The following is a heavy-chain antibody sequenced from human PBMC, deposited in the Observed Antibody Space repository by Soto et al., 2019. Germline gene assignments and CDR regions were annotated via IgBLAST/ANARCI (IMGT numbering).Heavy chain of an antibody. Sequence: QVQLQQWGAGLLKPSETLSLTCAVYGGFVSSGSYYWSWIRQPPGKGLEWIGEMSHSGGTHFNPSLKSRLTISVDTSKNQFSLKMSSVTAADTALYYCARVARGTATTVVDAFDIWGPGTMVTVSS. CDR2: MSHSGGT. CDR3: ARVARGTATTVVDAFDI. J-gene: IGHJ3*02. D-gene: IGHD1-1*01. V-gene: IGHV4-34*01. CDR1: GGFVSSGSYY.